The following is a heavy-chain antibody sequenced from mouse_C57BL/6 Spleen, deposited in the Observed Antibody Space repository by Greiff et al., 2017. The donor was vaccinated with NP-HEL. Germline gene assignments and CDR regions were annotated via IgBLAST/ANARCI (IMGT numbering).Heavy chain of an antibody. CDR1: GYTFTSYW. V-gene: IGHV1-55*01. CDR3: ARAFTTVVATDY. CDR2: IYPGSGST. Sequence: VQLQQSGAELVKPGASVKMSCKASGYTFTSYWITWVKQRPGQGLEWIGDIYPGSGSTNYNEKFKSKATLTVDTSSSTAYMQLSSLTSEDSAVYYCARAFTTVVATDYWGQGTTLTVSS. D-gene: IGHD1-1*01. J-gene: IGHJ2*01.